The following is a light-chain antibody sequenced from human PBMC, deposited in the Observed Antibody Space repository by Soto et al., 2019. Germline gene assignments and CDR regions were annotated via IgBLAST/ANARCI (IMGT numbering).Light chain of an antibody. J-gene: IGLJ1*01. CDR3: SSYAGSNIRYF. V-gene: IGLV2-8*01. Sequence: QSALTQPPSASGSPGQSVTISCTGTSSDVGGYNFVSWYQHHPGKAPKLMIYDVSVRPSGVPDRFSGSKSGNTASLTVSGLQAEDEADYYCSSYAGSNIRYFFGPGTKLTVL. CDR2: DVS. CDR1: SSDVGGYNF.